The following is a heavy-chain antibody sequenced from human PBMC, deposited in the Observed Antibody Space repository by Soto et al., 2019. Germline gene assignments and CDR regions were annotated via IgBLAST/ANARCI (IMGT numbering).Heavy chain of an antibody. J-gene: IGHJ4*02. Sequence: QVQLVESGGGVVQPGRSLRLSCAASGFTFSSYGMHWVRQAPGKGLEWVAVISCDGNNKYYADSVKGRFTISRDNVKNTLDLQMDSLRADDTAMYYCAKDHLETTVTTPSYWGQGTLVTVSS. CDR3: AKDHLETTVTTPSY. D-gene: IGHD4-17*01. V-gene: IGHV3-30*18. CDR2: ISCDGNNK. CDR1: GFTFSSYG.